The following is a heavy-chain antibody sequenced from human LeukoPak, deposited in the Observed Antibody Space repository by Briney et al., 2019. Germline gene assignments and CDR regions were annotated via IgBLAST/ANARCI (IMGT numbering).Heavy chain of an antibody. Sequence: GGSLRLSCAGSGCTFSSYSMNWVRQAPGKGLEWVSSMGSSGTKGYYADSVKGRFTISRDNAKNSLFLQMNSLRAEDSALYYCVRELGAPAAGAFDLWGQGTLVTVSS. V-gene: IGHV3-21*01. D-gene: IGHD3-3*02. CDR2: MGSSGTKG. CDR3: VRELGAPAAGAFDL. CDR1: GCTFSSYS. J-gene: IGHJ3*01.